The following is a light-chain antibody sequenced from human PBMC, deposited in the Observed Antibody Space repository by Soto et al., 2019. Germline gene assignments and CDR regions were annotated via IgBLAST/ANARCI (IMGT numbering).Light chain of an antibody. V-gene: IGLV2-14*01. CDR1: SSDVGGYNY. CDR2: ASS. CDR3: CSYAGSSTYVI. Sequence: QSALTQPASVSGSPGQSITISCTGTSSDVGGYNYVSWYQHHPGKAPRLMIYASSNRPSGVSHRFSGSRSGNTASLTISGLQAEDEADYYCCSYAGSSTYVIFGGGTKLTVL. J-gene: IGLJ2*01.